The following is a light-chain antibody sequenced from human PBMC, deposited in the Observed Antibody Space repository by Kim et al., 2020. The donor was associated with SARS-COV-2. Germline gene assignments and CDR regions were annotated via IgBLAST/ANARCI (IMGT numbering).Light chain of an antibody. V-gene: IGKV1-9*01. CDR3: QQVNSYPPT. CDR1: QRISGY. Sequence: SASVGDRVTINCRTSQRISGYFAWFQQQPGKAPKLLIDAAATLQGRVPSRFSGSGSGAEFTLTIGSLHPDDFATYYCQQVNSYPPTFGQGTKLEI. CDR2: AAA. J-gene: IGKJ2*01.